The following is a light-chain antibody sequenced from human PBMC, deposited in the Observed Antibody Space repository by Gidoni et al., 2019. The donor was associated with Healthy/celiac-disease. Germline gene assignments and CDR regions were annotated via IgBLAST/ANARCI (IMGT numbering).Light chain of an antibody. V-gene: IGKV3-15*01. Sequence: EIVMTQSPATLSVSPGERATLSCRASQSVSSNLAWYQQKPGQAPRLLIYGASTRATGIPARFSGSGSGTEFTLTISSLQSEDFAVYYCQQYNNWPPLFGPGTKVDIE. J-gene: IGKJ3*01. CDR2: GAS. CDR1: QSVSSN. CDR3: QQYNNWPPL.